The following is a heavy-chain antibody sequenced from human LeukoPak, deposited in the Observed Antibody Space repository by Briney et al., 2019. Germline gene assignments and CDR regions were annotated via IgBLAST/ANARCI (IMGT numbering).Heavy chain of an antibody. CDR2: IYYSGST. Sequence: SETLSLTCTVSGGSISSGGYYWSWIRQHPGKGLEWIGYIYYSGSTYYNPSLKSRVTISVDTPKNQFSLKLSSVTAADTAVYYCARGGARLYSYGYVFGYWGQGTLVTVSS. CDR1: GGSISSGGYY. J-gene: IGHJ4*02. D-gene: IGHD5-18*01. CDR3: ARGGARLYSYGYVFGY. V-gene: IGHV4-31*03.